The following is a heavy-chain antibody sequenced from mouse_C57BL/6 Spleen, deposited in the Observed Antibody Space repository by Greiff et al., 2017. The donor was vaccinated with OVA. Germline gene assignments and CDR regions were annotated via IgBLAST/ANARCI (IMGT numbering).Heavy chain of an antibody. CDR1: GFTFSDYG. D-gene: IGHD3-2*02. CDR2: ISSGSSTI. Sequence: DVMLVESGGGLVKPGGSLKLSCAASGFTFSDYGMHWVRQAPEKGLEWVAYISSGSSTIYYADTVKGRFTISRDNAKNTLFLQMTRLRSEDTAMYYCARKDSSGYGFAYWGQGTLVTVSA. J-gene: IGHJ3*01. CDR3: ARKDSSGYGFAY. V-gene: IGHV5-17*01.